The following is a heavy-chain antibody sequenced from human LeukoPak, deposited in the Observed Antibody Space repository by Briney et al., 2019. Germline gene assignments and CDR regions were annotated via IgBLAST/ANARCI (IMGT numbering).Heavy chain of an antibody. V-gene: IGHV3-23*01. Sequence: GGSLRLSCAASGFTFSAYSMNWVRQAPGKGLEWVSAISGSGGSTYYADSVKGRFTISRDNSKNTLYLQMNSLRAEDTAVYYCAKEKPSIAAAGIFDYWGQGTLVTVSS. CDR3: AKEKPSIAAAGIFDY. CDR1: GFTFSAYS. CDR2: ISGSGGST. J-gene: IGHJ4*02. D-gene: IGHD6-13*01.